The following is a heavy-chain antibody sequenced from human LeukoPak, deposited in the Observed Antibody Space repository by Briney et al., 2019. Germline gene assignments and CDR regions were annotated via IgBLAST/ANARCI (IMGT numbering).Heavy chain of an antibody. J-gene: IGHJ6*02. V-gene: IGHV3-30-3*01. CDR1: GFTFSSYA. Sequence: GGSLRLSCAASGFTFSSYAMHWVRQAPGKGLEWVAVISYDGSNKYYADSVKGRFTISRDNSKNTLYLQMNSLRAEDTAVYYCARKPSGYYSRLYYYYGMDVRGQGTTVTVSS. CDR2: ISYDGSNK. CDR3: ARKPSGYYSRLYYYYGMDV. D-gene: IGHD3-3*01.